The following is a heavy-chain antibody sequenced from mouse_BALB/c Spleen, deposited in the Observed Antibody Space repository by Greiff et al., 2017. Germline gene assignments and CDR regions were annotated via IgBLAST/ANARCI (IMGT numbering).Heavy chain of an antibody. Sequence: DVKLVESGGGLVQPGGSLRLSCATSGFTFSDFYMEWVRQPPGKRLEWIAASRNKANDYTTEYSASVKGRFIVSRDTSQSILYLQMNALRAEDTAIYYGARDAEGYGNYVAYWGQGTLVTVSA. V-gene: IGHV7-1*02. J-gene: IGHJ3*01. D-gene: IGHD2-1*01. CDR1: GFTFSDFY. CDR3: ARDAEGYGNYVAY. CDR2: SRNKANDYTT.